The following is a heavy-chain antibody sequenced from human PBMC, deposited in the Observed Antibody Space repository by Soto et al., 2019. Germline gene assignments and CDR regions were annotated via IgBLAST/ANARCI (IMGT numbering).Heavy chain of an antibody. Sequence: QITLKESGPTLVKPTQTLTLTCTFSGFSLSTSGVGVGWIRQPPGKALEWLALIYWNDDKRYSPSLKSRLTNTKDTSKDQVVLTMTNMDPVDTATYYCARRYYDILTGYYIPFDYWGQGTLVTVSS. CDR1: GFSLSTSGVG. CDR2: IYWNDDK. J-gene: IGHJ4*02. D-gene: IGHD3-9*01. V-gene: IGHV2-5*01. CDR3: ARRYYDILTGYYIPFDY.